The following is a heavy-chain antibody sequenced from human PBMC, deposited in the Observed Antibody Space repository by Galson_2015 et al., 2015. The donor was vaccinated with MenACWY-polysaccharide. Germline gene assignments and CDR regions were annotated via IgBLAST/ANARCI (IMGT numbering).Heavy chain of an antibody. Sequence: SLRLSCAASGFPFSDSWMTWIRQAPGKGLEWVSYISSSGTTIYYADSVKGRFIISRDNAKNSLHLQMNSLTAEDTAVYYCARDPRGARSSYFDYWGQGILVTVSS. D-gene: IGHD3-10*01. CDR1: GFPFSDSW. V-gene: IGHV3-11*01. CDR3: ARDPRGARSSYFDY. J-gene: IGHJ4*02. CDR2: ISSSGTTI.